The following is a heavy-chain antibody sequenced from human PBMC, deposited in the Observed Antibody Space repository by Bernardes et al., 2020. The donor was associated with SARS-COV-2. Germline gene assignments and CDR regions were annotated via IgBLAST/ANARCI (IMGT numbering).Heavy chain of an antibody. Sequence: SETLSLTCTVSGGSISSYYWSWIRQPAGKGLEWIGRIYTSGSTNYNPSLKSRVTMSVDTSKNQFSLKLSSVTAADTAVYYCARDPVSSGRYDPDYGYYYGMDVWGQGTTVTVSS. V-gene: IGHV4-4*07. CDR1: GGSISSYY. CDR2: IYTSGST. J-gene: IGHJ6*02. CDR3: ARDPVSSGRYDPDYGYYYGMDV. D-gene: IGHD3-10*01.